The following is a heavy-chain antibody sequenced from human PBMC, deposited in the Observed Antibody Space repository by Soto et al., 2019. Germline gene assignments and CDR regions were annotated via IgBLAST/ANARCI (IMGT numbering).Heavy chain of an antibody. CDR3: ARAPPIAAAGIEVRFDP. J-gene: IGHJ5*02. V-gene: IGHV4-31*03. CDR2: IYYSGST. D-gene: IGHD6-13*01. CDR1: GGSISSGGYY. Sequence: PSETLSLTCTASGGSISSGGYYWSWIRQHPGKGLEWIGYIYYSGSTYYNPSLKSRVTISVDTSKNQFSLKLSSVTAADTAVYYCARAPPIAAAGIEVRFDPWGQGTLVTVSS.